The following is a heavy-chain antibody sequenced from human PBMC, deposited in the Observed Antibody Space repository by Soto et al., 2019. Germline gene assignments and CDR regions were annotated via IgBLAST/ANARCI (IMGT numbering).Heavy chain of an antibody. V-gene: IGHV3-48*03. D-gene: IGHD6-19*01. J-gene: IGHJ3*02. CDR3: ARDEEQWLAPGAFDI. CDR2: ISSSGSTI. Sequence: EVQLVESGGGLVQPGGSLRLSCAASGFTFSSYEMNWVRQAPGKGLEWVSYISSSGSTIYYADSVKGRFTISRDNAKNSLYLQMNRLRAEDTAVYYCARDEEQWLAPGAFDIWGQGTMVTVSS. CDR1: GFTFSSYE.